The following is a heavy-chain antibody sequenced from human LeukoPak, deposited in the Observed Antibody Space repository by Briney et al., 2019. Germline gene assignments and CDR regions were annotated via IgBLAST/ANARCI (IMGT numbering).Heavy chain of an antibody. CDR2: IIPIFGTA. V-gene: IGHV1-69*13. CDR1: GGTFSSYA. J-gene: IGHJ5*02. D-gene: IGHD6-13*01. Sequence: SVKVSCKASGGTFSSYAISWVRQAPGQGLDWMGGIIPIFGTANYAQKFQGRVTITADESTSTAYMELSSLRSEDTAVYYCARDFRYSSSWYGGWFDPWGQGTLVTVSS. CDR3: ARDFRYSSSWYGGWFDP.